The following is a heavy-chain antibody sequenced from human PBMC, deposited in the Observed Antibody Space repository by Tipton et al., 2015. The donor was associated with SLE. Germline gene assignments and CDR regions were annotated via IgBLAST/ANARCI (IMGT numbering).Heavy chain of an antibody. CDR2: IYYSGRT. CDR3: TRVPRYNWNYIAD. D-gene: IGHD1-7*01. J-gene: IGHJ4*02. V-gene: IGHV4-59*12. CDR1: GASISSYY. Sequence: TLSLTCTVSGASISSYYWHWVRQPPGKGLEWIGNIYYSGRTNHNPSLKSRVTISVDTSKNQVSLKVSSVTAADTAVYHCTRVPRYNWNYIADWGQGTLVSVSS.